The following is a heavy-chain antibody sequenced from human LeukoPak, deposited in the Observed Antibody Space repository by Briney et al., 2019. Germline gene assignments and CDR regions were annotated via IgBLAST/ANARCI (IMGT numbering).Heavy chain of an antibody. J-gene: IGHJ4*02. D-gene: IGHD1-1*01. CDR2: IYYSGTT. V-gene: IGHV4-59*01. CDR1: GVSISGSY. Sequence: SKTLSLTCTVSGVSISGSYWSWIRQLPGKELEWIGYIYYSGTTNYNPSLKSRVTISVDTSRNQFSLKLSSVTAADTAVYYCARKTTGTMSPYFDYWGQGTLVTVSS. CDR3: ARKTTGTMSPYFDY.